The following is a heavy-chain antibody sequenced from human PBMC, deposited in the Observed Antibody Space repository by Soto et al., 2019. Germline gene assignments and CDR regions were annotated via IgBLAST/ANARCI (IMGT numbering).Heavy chain of an antibody. Sequence: SETLSLTCTVSGGSISSSSYYWGWIRQPPGKGLEWIGSIYYSGSTYYNPSLKSRVTISVDTSKNQFSLKLSSVTAADTAVYYCARQWGDTYYDILTGLLYFEYWGQGTLVSVSS. D-gene: IGHD3-9*01. J-gene: IGHJ4*02. CDR3: ARQWGDTYYDILTGLLYFEY. CDR1: GGSISSSSYY. CDR2: IYYSGST. V-gene: IGHV4-39*01.